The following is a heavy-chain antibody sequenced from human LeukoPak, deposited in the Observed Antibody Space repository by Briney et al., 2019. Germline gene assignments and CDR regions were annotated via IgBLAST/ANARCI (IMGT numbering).Heavy chain of an antibody. Sequence: TSVKVSCKPSGFTFTTSAVQWGRQARGQLLEWIGWIVVDSCNKNSAQKLQERVTLPRDMSTGTAYMELSSLRSEDTAMYYCAAGSSGWYVDYWGQGTLVTVYS. J-gene: IGHJ4*02. CDR3: AAGSSGWYVDY. V-gene: IGHV1-58*01. CDR2: IVVDSCNK. D-gene: IGHD6-19*01. CDR1: GFTFTTSA.